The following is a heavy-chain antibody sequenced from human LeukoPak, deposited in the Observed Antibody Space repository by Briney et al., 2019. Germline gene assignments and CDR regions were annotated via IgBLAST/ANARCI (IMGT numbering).Heavy chain of an antibody. Sequence: ASVKVSCKVSGYTLTELSMHWVRQAPGKGLEWKGGFDPEDGETIYAQKFQGRVTMTEDTATDTAYMELSSLRSEDTAVYYCATDLGRDTAMVDYWGQGTLVTVSS. J-gene: IGHJ4*02. CDR3: ATDLGRDTAMVDY. CDR1: GYTLTELS. D-gene: IGHD5-18*01. CDR2: FDPEDGET. V-gene: IGHV1-24*01.